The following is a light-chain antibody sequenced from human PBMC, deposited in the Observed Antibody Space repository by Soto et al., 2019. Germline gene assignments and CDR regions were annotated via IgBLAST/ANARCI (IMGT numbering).Light chain of an antibody. CDR1: QSISTW. CDR3: QQYDTYPLT. Sequence: DIQMTQSPSTVSASVGDRVTITCRASQSISTWLAWYQQKPGKAPDLLIYKASRLESGVPSRFSGYGSGTEFTLIINSLQPDDFATYYCQQYDTYPLTFGGGTKVEI. CDR2: KAS. V-gene: IGKV1-5*03. J-gene: IGKJ4*01.